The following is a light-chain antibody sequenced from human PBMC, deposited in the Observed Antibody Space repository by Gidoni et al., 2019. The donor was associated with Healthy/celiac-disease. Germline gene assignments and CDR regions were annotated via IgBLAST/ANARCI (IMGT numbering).Light chain of an antibody. V-gene: IGKV3-20*01. CDR2: GAS. CDR3: QQYGSSLL. J-gene: IGKJ5*01. Sequence: IVLKQSPGTLSLSPGERATLFCRASQSVSSSYLAWYQQKPGQAPRLLIDGASSRATGIPDRFSGSGSGTDFTLTISRLEPEDFAVYYCQQYGSSLLFXQXTRLEIK. CDR1: QSVSSSY.